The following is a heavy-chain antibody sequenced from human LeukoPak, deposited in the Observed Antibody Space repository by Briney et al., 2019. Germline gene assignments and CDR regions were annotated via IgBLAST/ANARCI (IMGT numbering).Heavy chain of an antibody. CDR3: AKSFRSTSLDY. CDR2: ISSSSSYI. V-gene: IGHV3-21*04. Sequence: GGSLRLSCAASGFTFSSYSMNWVRQAPGKGLEWVSSISSSSSYIYYADSVKGRFTISRDNSRNTLYLQMNSLRAGDTAVYYCAKSFRSTSLDYWGQGTLVTVSS. CDR1: GFTFSSYS. D-gene: IGHD2-2*01. J-gene: IGHJ4*02.